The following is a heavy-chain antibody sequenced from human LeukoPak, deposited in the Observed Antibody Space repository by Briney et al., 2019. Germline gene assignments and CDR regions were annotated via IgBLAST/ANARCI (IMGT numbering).Heavy chain of an antibody. V-gene: IGHV4-59*01. Sequence: SETLSLTCTVSGGPISSYYWSWIRQPPGKGLEWIGSIYYSGSTYYNPSLKSRVTISVDTSKNQFSLKLSSVTAADTAVYYCARDGGDYDTGNWFDPWGQGTLVTVSS. CDR1: GGPISSYY. CDR3: ARDGGDYDTGNWFDP. J-gene: IGHJ5*02. D-gene: IGHD4-17*01. CDR2: IYYSGST.